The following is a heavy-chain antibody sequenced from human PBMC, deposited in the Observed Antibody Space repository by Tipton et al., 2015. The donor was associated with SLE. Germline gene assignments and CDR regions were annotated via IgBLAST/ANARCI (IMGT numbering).Heavy chain of an antibody. Sequence: TLSLTCTVSGGSISSYYWGWIRQPPGKGLEWIGSIYYSGSTYYNPSLKSRVTISVDTSKNQFSLKLSPVTAADTAVYYCARQTGAVYAKYMDVWGKGTTVTVSS. V-gene: IGHV4-39*01. D-gene: IGHD2-8*01. CDR3: ARQTGAVYAKYMDV. CDR2: IYYSGST. CDR1: GGSISSYY. J-gene: IGHJ6*03.